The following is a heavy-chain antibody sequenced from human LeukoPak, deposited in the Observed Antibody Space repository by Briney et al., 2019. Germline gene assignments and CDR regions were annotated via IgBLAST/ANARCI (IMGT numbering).Heavy chain of an antibody. CDR3: VQMAPYCGGDCYFDF. CDR1: GFTFSNYT. CDR2: ITGGGFGT. Sequence: GGSLRLSCAASGFTFSNYTMSWVRQAPGKGLEGVSAITGGGFGTYYADSVKGRFTISRDNPKNTLYLQTNSLRAEDTAIYYCVQMAPYCGGDCYFDFWGQGTLVTVSS. V-gene: IGHV3-23*01. D-gene: IGHD2-21*02. J-gene: IGHJ4*02.